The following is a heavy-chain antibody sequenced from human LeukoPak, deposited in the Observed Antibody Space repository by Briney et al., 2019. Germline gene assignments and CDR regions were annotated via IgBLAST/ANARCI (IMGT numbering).Heavy chain of an antibody. V-gene: IGHV4-59*01. D-gene: IGHD3-3*01. CDR1: GGSISSYY. J-gene: IGHJ6*04. CDR2: IYYSGST. CDR3: AREGVALGSMDV. Sequence: SETLSLTCTVSGGSISSYYWSWIRQPPGKGLEWIGYIYYSGSTNYNPSLKSRVTISVDTSKNQFSLKLSSVSAADTAVYYCAREGVALGSMDVCGKGTTVTVSS.